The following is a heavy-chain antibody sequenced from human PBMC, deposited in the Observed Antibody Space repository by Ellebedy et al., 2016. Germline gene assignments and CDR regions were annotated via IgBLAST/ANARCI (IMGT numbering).Heavy chain of an antibody. CDR3: ARLRAIFAPYYYYGMDV. Sequence: GESLKISXKGSGYSFTSYWIGWVRQMPGKGLEWMGIIYPGDSDTRYSPSFQGQVTISADKSISTAYLQWSSLKASDTAMYYCARLRAIFAPYYYYGMDVWGQGTTVTVSS. D-gene: IGHD3-3*01. CDR1: GYSFTSYW. J-gene: IGHJ6*02. CDR2: IYPGDSDT. V-gene: IGHV5-51*01.